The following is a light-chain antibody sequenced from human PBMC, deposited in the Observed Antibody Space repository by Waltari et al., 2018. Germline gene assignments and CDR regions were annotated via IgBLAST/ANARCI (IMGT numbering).Light chain of an antibody. J-gene: IGKJ4*01. CDR2: DAY. V-gene: IGKV1-33*01. CDR3: QQYHDLPLT. CDR1: QPISTY. Sequence: DIQMTQSPSSLSASVGDRVTITCQASQPISTYLNWFQQKPGKAPELLIYDAYTLERGVPSRFSGSGSGTEFTLTISSLQPADFATYFCQQYHDLPLTFGGGTKVEI.